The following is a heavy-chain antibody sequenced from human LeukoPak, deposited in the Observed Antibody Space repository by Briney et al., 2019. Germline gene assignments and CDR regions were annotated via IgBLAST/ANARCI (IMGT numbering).Heavy chain of an antibody. Sequence: GGSLRLSCAASGFTLSSNYMSWVRQAPGKGLEWVSVIYSGGSTYYADSVKGRFTISRDNSKNTLYLQMNSLRAEDTAVYYCARVGSIYYYYGMDVWGQGTTVTVSS. CDR1: GFTLSSNY. V-gene: IGHV3-66*01. CDR3: ARVGSIYYYYGMDV. D-gene: IGHD3-10*01. J-gene: IGHJ6*02. CDR2: IYSGGST.